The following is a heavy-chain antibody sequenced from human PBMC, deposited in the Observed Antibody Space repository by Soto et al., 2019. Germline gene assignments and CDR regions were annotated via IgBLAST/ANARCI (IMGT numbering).Heavy chain of an antibody. CDR2: IYYSGST. D-gene: IGHD3-10*01. CDR1: GGSISSYY. Sequence: QVQLQESGPGLVEPSETLSLTCTVSGGSISSYYWSWIRQPPGKGLEWIGYIYYSGSTNYNPSLKSRVTISVDTSKNQFSLKLSSVTAADTAVYYCARGWLSNWFDPWGQGTLVTVSS. CDR3: ARGWLSNWFDP. J-gene: IGHJ5*02. V-gene: IGHV4-59*01.